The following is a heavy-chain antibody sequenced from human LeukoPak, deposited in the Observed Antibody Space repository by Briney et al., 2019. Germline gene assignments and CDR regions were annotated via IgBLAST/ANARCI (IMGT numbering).Heavy chain of an antibody. CDR1: GFTFSSYS. CDR3: ARGPVPTYDFWSGGYNWFDP. CDR2: ISSSSSTI. V-gene: IGHV3-48*01. D-gene: IGHD3-3*01. J-gene: IGHJ5*02. Sequence: PGGSLRLSCAASGFTFSSYSMNWVRQAPGKGLEWVSYISSSSSTIYYAGSVKGRFTISRDNAKNSLYLQMNSLRAEDTAVYYCARGPVPTYDFWSGGYNWFDPWGQGTLVTVSS.